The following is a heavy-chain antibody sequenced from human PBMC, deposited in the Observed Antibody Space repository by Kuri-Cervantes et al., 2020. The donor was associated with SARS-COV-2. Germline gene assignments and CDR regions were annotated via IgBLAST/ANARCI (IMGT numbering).Heavy chain of an antibody. J-gene: IGHJ4*02. CDR1: GFLFSASA. CDR3: ARDWDDFWSGYYYFDY. D-gene: IGHD3-3*01. Sequence: ETLSLTCEVSGFLFSASAIHWVRQGSGKGLEWVGRVRGKANNYATAYAASVKGRFTISRDNAKNSLYLQMNSLRAEDTAVYYCARDWDDFWSGYYYFDYWGQGTLVTVSS. V-gene: IGHV3-73*01. CDR2: VRGKANNYAT.